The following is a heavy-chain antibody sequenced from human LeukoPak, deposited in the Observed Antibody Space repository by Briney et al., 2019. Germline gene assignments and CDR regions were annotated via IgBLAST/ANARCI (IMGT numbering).Heavy chain of an antibody. CDR2: FDPEDGET. J-gene: IGHJ6*02. Sequence: ASVKVSCKVSGYTLTELSMHWERQAPGKGLEWMGGFDPEDGETIYAQKFQGGVTMTEDTSTDTAYMELSSLRSEDTAVYYCAIRKGGSPYYYGMDVWGQGTTVTVSS. V-gene: IGHV1-24*01. CDR1: GYTLTELS. CDR3: AIRKGGSPYYYGMDV. D-gene: IGHD3-10*01.